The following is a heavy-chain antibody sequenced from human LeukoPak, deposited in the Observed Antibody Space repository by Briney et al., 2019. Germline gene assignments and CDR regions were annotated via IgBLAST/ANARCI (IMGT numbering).Heavy chain of an antibody. D-gene: IGHD3-10*01. J-gene: IGHJ4*01. CDR1: RFNFSRYS. CDR3: ARGGYYNSGSTDY. CDR2: ISSSSSYT. Sequence: GGSLRLSCAASRFNFSRYSMNWVRQAPGKGLEFVSSISSSSSYTNYADSVRGRFSISRDNAKNSLYLQMNSLRAEDTAVYYCARGGYYNSGSTDYWGHGTLVTVSS. V-gene: IGHV3-21*04.